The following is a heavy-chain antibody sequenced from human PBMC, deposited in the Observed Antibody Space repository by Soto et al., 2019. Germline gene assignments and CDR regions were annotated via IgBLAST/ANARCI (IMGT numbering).Heavy chain of an antibody. Sequence: ASETLSLTCPLSGGSLSSYYLSWVLQPPGKGLEWIGYIYYSGSTNYNPSLKSRVTISVDTSKNQFSLKLSSVTAADTAVYYCARFTVTTFTGYYFDYRGQGTLVTVSS. V-gene: IGHV4-59*01. CDR1: GGSLSSYY. J-gene: IGHJ4*02. CDR2: IYYSGST. CDR3: ARFTVTTFTGYYFDY. D-gene: IGHD4-17*01.